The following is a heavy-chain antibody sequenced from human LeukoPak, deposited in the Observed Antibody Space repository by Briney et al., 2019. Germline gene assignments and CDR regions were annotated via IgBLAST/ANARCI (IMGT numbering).Heavy chain of an antibody. CDR2: INHSGST. CDR3: ARNLIPEQLVLNF. J-gene: IGHJ4*02. Sequence: SETLSLTCAVYGGSFSGYYWSWIRQPPGKGPEWIGEINHSGSTNYNPSLKSRVTISVDTSKNQFSLNLRSVTPEDTAVYYCARNLIPEQLVLNFWGQGTLVTVSS. V-gene: IGHV4-34*01. CDR1: GGSFSGYY. D-gene: IGHD6-13*01.